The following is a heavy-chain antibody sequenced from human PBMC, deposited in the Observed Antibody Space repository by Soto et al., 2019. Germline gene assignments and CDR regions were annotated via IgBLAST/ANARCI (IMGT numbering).Heavy chain of an antibody. CDR3: ARGRYSSSHNWFDP. CDR2: IIPILGIA. Sequence: QVQLVQSGAEVKKPGSSVKVSCKASGGTFSSYTISWVRQAPGQGLAWMGRIIPILGIANYAQKFQGRVTITADKSTSTAYMELSSLRSEDTAVYYCARGRYSSSHNWFDPWGQGTLVTVSS. V-gene: IGHV1-69*02. CDR1: GGTFSSYT. J-gene: IGHJ5*02. D-gene: IGHD6-13*01.